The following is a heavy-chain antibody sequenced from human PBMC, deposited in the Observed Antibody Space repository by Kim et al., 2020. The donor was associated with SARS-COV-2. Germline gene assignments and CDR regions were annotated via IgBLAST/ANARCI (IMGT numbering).Heavy chain of an antibody. CDR3: ARGDSSGWPGARYYFDY. D-gene: IGHD6-19*01. J-gene: IGHJ4*02. Sequence: VKGRFTISRENSKNTLYLQMNSLRAEDTAVYYCARGDSSGWPGARYYFDYWGQGTLVTVSS. V-gene: IGHV3-53*01.